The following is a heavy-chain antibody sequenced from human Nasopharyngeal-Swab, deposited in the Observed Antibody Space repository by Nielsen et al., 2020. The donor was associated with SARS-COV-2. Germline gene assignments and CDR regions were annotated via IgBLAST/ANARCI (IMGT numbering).Heavy chain of an antibody. J-gene: IGHJ4*02. CDR3: ARVGRWSDSSGWYSGIYYFDY. V-gene: IGHV4-59*13. CDR1: GGSISSYY. Sequence: SETLSLTCTVSGGSISSYYWSWIRQPPGKGLEWIGYIYYSGSTNYNPSLKSRVTISVDTSKNQFSLKLSSVTAADTAVYYCARVGRWSDSSGWYSGIYYFDYWGQGTLVTVSS. D-gene: IGHD6-19*01. CDR2: IYYSGST.